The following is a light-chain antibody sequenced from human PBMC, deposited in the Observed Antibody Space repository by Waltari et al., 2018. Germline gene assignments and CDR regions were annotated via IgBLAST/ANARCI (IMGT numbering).Light chain of an antibody. J-gene: IGKJ1*01. V-gene: IGKV3-20*01. CDR2: GAS. CDR3: QHYLRLPVT. Sequence: EIVLTQSPGTLSLSPGASAPLPCRTSQSVTRALAWYQQKPGQAPRLPISGASNRATVIPDRFSGSGSGTDFSLTISSLEPEDFAVYYCQHYLRLPVTFGQGTKVEVK. CDR1: QSVTRA.